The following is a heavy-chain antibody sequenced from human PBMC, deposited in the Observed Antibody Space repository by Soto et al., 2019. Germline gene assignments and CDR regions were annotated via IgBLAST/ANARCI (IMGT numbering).Heavy chain of an antibody. D-gene: IGHD3-10*01. CDR2: ISWNSGSI. V-gene: IGHV3-9*01. J-gene: IGHJ4*02. CDR1: GFTFDDYA. CDR3: AKGFGGY. Sequence: EVQLVESGGGLVQPGRSLRLSCAASGFTFDDYAMHWVRQAPGKGLEWVSGISWNSGSIGYADSVKGRFTISRDNAKNSLYLQMNSLRAEDTALYYCAKGFGGYWGQGTLVTDSS.